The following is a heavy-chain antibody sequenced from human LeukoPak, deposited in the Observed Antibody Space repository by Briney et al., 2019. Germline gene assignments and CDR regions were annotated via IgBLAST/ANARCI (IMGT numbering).Heavy chain of an antibody. J-gene: IGHJ4*02. CDR2: IRYDGSTK. CDR1: GFTFSSFG. D-gene: IGHD6-19*01. Sequence: PGGSLRLSCAASGFTFSSFGMHWVRQALGKGPEWVAFIRYDGSTKYYSDSVKGRFTISRDNSKNTLYLQMNSLRSDDTALYYCAKDQWLVLNYWGQGTLVTVSS. CDR3: AKDQWLVLNY. V-gene: IGHV3-30*02.